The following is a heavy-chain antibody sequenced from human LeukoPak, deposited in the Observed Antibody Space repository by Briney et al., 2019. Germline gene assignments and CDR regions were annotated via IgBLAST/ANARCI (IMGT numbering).Heavy chain of an antibody. CDR2: LYHTGIT. CDR3: VRSVDYFDNTGPHMMFDY. Sequence: SDTPSLTCNVSGGSVTRHYWNWIRRPPGKGLEWIGYLYHTGITKYNPSLKSRVSMSVDTSKNQFFLKVNSVTAADTAVYHCVRSVDYFDNTGPHMMFDYWGQGSLVTVSS. D-gene: IGHD3-22*01. V-gene: IGHV4-59*02. J-gene: IGHJ4*02. CDR1: GGSVTRHY.